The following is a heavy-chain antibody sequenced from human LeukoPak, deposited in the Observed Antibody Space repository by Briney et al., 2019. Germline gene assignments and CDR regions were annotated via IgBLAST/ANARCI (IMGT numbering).Heavy chain of an antibody. Sequence: GGSLRLSCAASGFTFSSYAMSWVRQAPGKGLEWVSAISGSGGSTYYADSVKGRFTISRDNSKNTLYLQMNSLRAEDTAVYYCARAIPRPPCSGGSCPDYWGQGTLVTVSS. J-gene: IGHJ4*02. D-gene: IGHD2-15*01. CDR1: GFTFSSYA. CDR3: ARAIPRPPCSGGSCPDY. CDR2: ISGSGGST. V-gene: IGHV3-23*01.